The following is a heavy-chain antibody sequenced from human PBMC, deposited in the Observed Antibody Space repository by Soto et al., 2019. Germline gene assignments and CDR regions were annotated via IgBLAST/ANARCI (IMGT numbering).Heavy chain of an antibody. Sequence: DVQLVESGGGLVLRGESLRLSCAASGFTVGSAYMSWVRQAPGKGLEWVAGIYSGGNTYYADSVKGRFTIPRDTSKNRLYLQMNSLRAEDAAIYYCARDPWVGDIGDYWGQGTLVTVSS. V-gene: IGHV3-66*01. CDR1: GFTVGSAY. J-gene: IGHJ4*02. CDR3: ARDPWVGDIGDY. CDR2: IYSGGNT. D-gene: IGHD4-17*01.